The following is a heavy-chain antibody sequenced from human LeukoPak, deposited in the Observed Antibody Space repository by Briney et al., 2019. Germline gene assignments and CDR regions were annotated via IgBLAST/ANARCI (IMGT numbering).Heavy chain of an antibody. D-gene: IGHD3-10*01. CDR3: ARGSYGSGFYLWFDP. CDR1: GGSFSTNA. V-gene: IGHV1-69*01. J-gene: IGHJ5*02. CDR2: IIPIFGSA. Sequence: SVKVSCKASGGSFSTNAIAWVRQAPGQGLEWMGGIIPIFGSANYAQKLQGRVTITADESTSTAYMELSSLRSEDTAVYYCARGSYGSGFYLWFDPWGQGTQVTVSS.